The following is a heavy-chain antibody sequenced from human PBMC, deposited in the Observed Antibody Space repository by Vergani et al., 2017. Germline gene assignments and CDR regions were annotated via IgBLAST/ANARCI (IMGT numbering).Heavy chain of an antibody. CDR1: GGTFSSYA. J-gene: IGHJ6*02. D-gene: IGHD6-19*01. Sequence: QVQLVQSGAEVKKPGSSVKVSCKASGGTFSSYAISWVRQAPGQGLEWMGRIIPILGIANYAQKFQGRVTITADKSTSTAYMELSSLRSADTAVYYCARGSRAGTSSYYYYGMDVGGQGTTVTVSS. V-gene: IGHV1-69*04. CDR2: IIPILGIA. CDR3: ARGSRAGTSSYYYYGMDV.